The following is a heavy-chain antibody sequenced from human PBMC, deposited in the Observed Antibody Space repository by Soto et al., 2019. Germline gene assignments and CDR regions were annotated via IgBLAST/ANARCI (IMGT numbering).Heavy chain of an antibody. CDR2: IIPIFGTA. CDR1: GGTFSSYA. Sequence: QVQLVQSGAEVKKPGSSVKVSCKASGGTFSSYAISWVRQAPGQGLEWMGGIIPIFGTANYAQKFQGRVTXXAXEXXSTAYMELSSLRSEDTAVYYCAARYSGYDSEEWDYWGQGTLVTVSS. J-gene: IGHJ4*02. D-gene: IGHD5-12*01. CDR3: AARYSGYDSEEWDY. V-gene: IGHV1-69*12.